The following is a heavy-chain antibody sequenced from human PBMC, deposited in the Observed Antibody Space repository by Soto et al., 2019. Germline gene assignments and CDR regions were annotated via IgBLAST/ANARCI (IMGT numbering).Heavy chain of an antibody. CDR1: GYTFTSYF. CDR2: MRPSGGSA. Sequence: QVQVVQSGAEGKKPGASVKVSCKSSGYTFTSYFMHWVRQAPGQGLEWMGIMRPSGGSATYAQKFQGRVTMTRDTSTNTDYMDLSSLTSEDTAVYYCARGRGGSYGMDVWGQGTTVTVSS. J-gene: IGHJ6*02. V-gene: IGHV1-46*01. D-gene: IGHD1-26*01. CDR3: ARGRGGSYGMDV.